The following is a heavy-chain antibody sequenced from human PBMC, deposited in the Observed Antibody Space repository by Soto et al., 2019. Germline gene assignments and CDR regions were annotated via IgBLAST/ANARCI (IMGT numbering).Heavy chain of an antibody. Sequence: QVQLVQSGAEVKKPGSSVKVSCKASGGTFSSYAISWVRQAPGQGLEWMGGFIPIFGTANYAQKFQGRVMVAAKEATGTAYREMSSLEAEDMAVYYSALDRRALVLCSSPRCYSYSFDYCGQGAMVTVSS. CDR1: GGTFSSYA. J-gene: IGHJ4*02. D-gene: IGHD2-2*01. V-gene: IGHV1-69*01. CDR3: ALDRRALVLCSSPRCYSYSFDY. CDR2: FIPIFGTA.